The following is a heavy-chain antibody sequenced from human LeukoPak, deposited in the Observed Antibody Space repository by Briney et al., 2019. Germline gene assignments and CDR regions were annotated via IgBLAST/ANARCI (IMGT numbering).Heavy chain of an antibody. V-gene: IGHV4-38-2*02. Sequence: SETLSLTCTVSGYSISSGYYWGWIRQPPGKGLEWIGGVYHSGNTYYNPSLKSRVTISVDTSKNQFSLRLTSVTAADTAVYYCARDQPYIDVWGKGTTVTVSS. CDR3: ARDQPYIDV. CDR2: VYHSGNT. J-gene: IGHJ6*03. CDR1: GYSISSGYY.